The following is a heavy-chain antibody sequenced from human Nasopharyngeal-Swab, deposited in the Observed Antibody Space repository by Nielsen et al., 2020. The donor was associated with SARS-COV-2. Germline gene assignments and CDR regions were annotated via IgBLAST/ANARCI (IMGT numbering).Heavy chain of an antibody. D-gene: IGHD3-22*01. CDR2: IYPGDSDT. V-gene: IGHV5-51*01. CDR1: GYSFTSYW. Sequence: GGSLRLSCKGSGYSFTSYWIGWVRQMPGKGLEWMGIIYPGDSDTRYSPSFQGQVTISADKSISTAYLQWSSLKASDTAMYYCARRWYYYDSSGPWGAFDIWGQGTMVTVSS. CDR3: ARRWYYYDSSGPWGAFDI. J-gene: IGHJ3*02.